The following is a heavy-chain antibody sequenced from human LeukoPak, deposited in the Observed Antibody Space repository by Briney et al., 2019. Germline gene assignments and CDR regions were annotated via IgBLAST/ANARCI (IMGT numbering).Heavy chain of an antibody. CDR1: GFTVSSNY. CDR3: AREGSPFDFDY. J-gene: IGHJ4*02. CDR2: IYSGGST. V-gene: IGHV3-53*01. Sequence: PGGSLRLSCAASGFTVSSNYMSWVRQAPGKGLEWVSVIYSGGSTYYADSVKGRVTISRDNAKNSLYLQMNSLRAEDTAVYYCAREGSPFDFDYWGQGTLVTVSS.